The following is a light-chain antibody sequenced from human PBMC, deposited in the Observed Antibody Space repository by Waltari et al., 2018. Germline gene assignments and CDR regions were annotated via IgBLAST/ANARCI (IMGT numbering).Light chain of an antibody. CDR1: QSLLHSNGYNY. J-gene: IGKJ1*01. V-gene: IGKV2-28*01. Sequence: IVMTQSPLSLPVTPGEPASISCRSSQSLLHSNGYNYLDWYLQKPGPSPQLLIYLGSNRASGVPDMFSGSGSGTDFTLKISRVEAEDVGVYYCMQALQTLWTFGQGTKVEIK. CDR2: LGS. CDR3: MQALQTLWT.